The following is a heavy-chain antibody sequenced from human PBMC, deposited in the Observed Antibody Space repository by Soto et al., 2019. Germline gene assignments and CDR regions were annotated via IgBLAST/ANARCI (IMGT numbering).Heavy chain of an antibody. Sequence: ASVKVSCKASGYTLSRYSLTWVRQAPGQGLEWVAWISTHSGNTNYAQNLRGRVTMTVDTSTSTAYLELRSLTSDDTAFYYCASGREGVSGSYFDFWG. J-gene: IGHJ4*01. D-gene: IGHD3-10*01. CDR2: ISTHSGNT. CDR3: ASGREGVSGSYFDF. V-gene: IGHV1-18*01. CDR1: GYTLSRYS.